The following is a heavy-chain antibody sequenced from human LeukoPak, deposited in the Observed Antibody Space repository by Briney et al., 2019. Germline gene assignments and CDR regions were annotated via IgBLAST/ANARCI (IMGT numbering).Heavy chain of an antibody. CDR2: ISAYNGNT. D-gene: IGHD2-2*01. CDR3: ARDLVCSSTSCLNYCYYYYMDV. J-gene: IGHJ6*03. V-gene: IGHV1-18*01. Sequence: ASVKVSCKASGYTFTSYGISWVRQAPGQGLEWMGWISAYNGNTNYAQKLQGRVTMTTDTSTSTAYMELRSLRSDDTAVYYCARDLVCSSTSCLNYCYYYYMDVWGKGTTVTVSS. CDR1: GYTFTSYG.